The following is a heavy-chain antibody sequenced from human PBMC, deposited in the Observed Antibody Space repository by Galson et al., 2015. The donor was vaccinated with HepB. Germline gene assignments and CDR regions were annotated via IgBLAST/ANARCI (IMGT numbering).Heavy chain of an antibody. CDR1: GGSFSGYY. Sequence: ETLSLTCAVYGGSFSGYYWSWIRQPPGKGLEWIGEINHSGSTNYNPSLKSRVTISVDTSKNQFSLKLSSVTAADTAVYYCARGIAAAEYYFDYWGQGTLVTVSS. CDR3: ARGIAAAEYYFDY. J-gene: IGHJ4*02. V-gene: IGHV4-34*01. CDR2: INHSGST. D-gene: IGHD6-13*01.